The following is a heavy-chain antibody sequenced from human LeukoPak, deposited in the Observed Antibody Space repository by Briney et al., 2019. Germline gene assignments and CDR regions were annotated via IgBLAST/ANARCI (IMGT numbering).Heavy chain of an antibody. J-gene: IGHJ4*02. CDR1: GGSISSSSYY. V-gene: IGHV4-39*01. CDR2: IYYSGST. CDR3: ARAEYYYDSSGYYPWYFDY. D-gene: IGHD3-22*01. Sequence: SETLSLTCTVSGGSISSSSYYWGWIRQPPGKGLEWIGSIYYSGSTYYNPSLKSRVTISVDTSKNQFSLKLSSVTAADTAVYYCARAEYYYDSSGYYPWYFDYWGQGTLVTVSS.